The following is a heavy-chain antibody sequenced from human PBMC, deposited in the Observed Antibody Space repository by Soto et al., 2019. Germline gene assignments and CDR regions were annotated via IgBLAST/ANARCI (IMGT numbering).Heavy chain of an antibody. CDR1: GFTFTSSS. CDR3: AAGDSSGYYGG. V-gene: IGHV1-58*01. Sequence: SVKVSCKAYGFTFTSSSVQWVRQARGQRLEWIGWITVGTGNTNCAQKFQERVTITRDMSTSTAYMELKNLRSEDTAVYYCAAGDSSGYYGGWGQGTQVTVSS. CDR2: ITVGTGNT. D-gene: IGHD3-22*01. J-gene: IGHJ4*02.